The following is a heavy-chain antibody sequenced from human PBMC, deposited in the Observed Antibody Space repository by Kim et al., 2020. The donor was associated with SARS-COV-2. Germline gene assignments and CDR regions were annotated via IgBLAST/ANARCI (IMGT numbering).Heavy chain of an antibody. J-gene: IGHJ4*02. V-gene: IGHV1-18*04. CDR3: ARDPLGVDCTNGVCYQPTPFDY. Sequence: ASVKVSCKASGYTFTSYGISWVRQAPGQGLEWMGWISAYNGNTNYAQKLQGRVTMTTDTSTSTAYMELRSLRSDDTAVYYCARDPLGVDCTNGVCYQPTPFDYWGQGTLVTVSS. CDR1: GYTFTSYG. CDR2: ISAYNGNT. D-gene: IGHD2-8*01.